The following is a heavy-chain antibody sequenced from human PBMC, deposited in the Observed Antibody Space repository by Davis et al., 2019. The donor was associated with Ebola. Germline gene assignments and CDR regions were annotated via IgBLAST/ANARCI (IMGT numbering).Heavy chain of an antibody. CDR2: INSDGSST. D-gene: IGHD4-17*01. Sequence: GESLKISCAASGFTFSSYWMHWVRQAPGKGLVWVSRINSDGSSTSYADSVKGRFTISRDNAKNTLYLQMNSLRAEDTAVYYCAKDPNTVTSGYWGQGTLVTVSS. V-gene: IGHV3-74*01. CDR3: AKDPNTVTSGY. J-gene: IGHJ4*02. CDR1: GFTFSSYW.